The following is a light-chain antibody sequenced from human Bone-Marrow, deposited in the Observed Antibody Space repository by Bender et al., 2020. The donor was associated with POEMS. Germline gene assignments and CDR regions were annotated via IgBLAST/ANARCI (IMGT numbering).Light chain of an antibody. V-gene: IGLV2-23*02. Sequence: QSALTQPASVSGSPGQSITISCTGTISDVGSYNLVSWYQQYPGKAPKTMIYEVSKRPSGVSNRFSGSKSGNTASLTISGLQAEDEADYYCCSYAGSRPLVFGTGTKVTVL. J-gene: IGLJ1*01. CDR3: CSYAGSRPLV. CDR1: ISDVGSYNL. CDR2: EVS.